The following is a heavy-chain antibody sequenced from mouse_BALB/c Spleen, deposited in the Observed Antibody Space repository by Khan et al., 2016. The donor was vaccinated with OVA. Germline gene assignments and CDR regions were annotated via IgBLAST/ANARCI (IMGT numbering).Heavy chain of an antibody. J-gene: IGHJ3*01. V-gene: IGHV1S81*02. D-gene: IGHD2-1*01. CDR1: GYIFTSYY. Sequence: QVQLQQSGAELVKPGASVKLSCKASGYIFTSYYMYWVKQRPGQGLEWIGEINPNNGDVNFNEKFKSKAALTVDTSSITAYMQLSSLTSEDSAVYYCRRSGYGTFAYWGQGTLVTVSA. CDR3: RRSGYGTFAY. CDR2: INPNNGDV.